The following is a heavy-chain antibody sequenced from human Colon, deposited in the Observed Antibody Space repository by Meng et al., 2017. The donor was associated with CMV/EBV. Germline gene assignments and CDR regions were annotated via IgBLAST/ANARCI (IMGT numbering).Heavy chain of an antibody. D-gene: IGHD3-10*01. Sequence: LRESGPGLLTPSQTLSLACTASGASITSYSWSWIRQPAGKGLEWIGRVYISGNTNYNPSLKSRVTMSIDTSKNQLSLNIRSVTAADTAVYYCARDSNLSGLAYWGQGTLVTVSS. CDR3: ARDSNLSGLAY. CDR1: GASITSYS. J-gene: IGHJ4*02. CDR2: VYISGNT. V-gene: IGHV4-4*07.